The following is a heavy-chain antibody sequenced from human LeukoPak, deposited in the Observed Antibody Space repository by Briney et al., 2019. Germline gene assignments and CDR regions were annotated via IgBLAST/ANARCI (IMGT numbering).Heavy chain of an antibody. CDR3: AKGPRNHYFYFMDV. CDR2: ISWNSGSI. V-gene: IGHV3-9*01. CDR1: RFTFDDYA. J-gene: IGHJ6*03. Sequence: GGSLRLSCAASRFTFDDYAMHWVRQAPGKGLEWVAGISWNSGSIDYADSVKGRFTISRDNAMNSLDLQMHSLSPEDTALYYCAKGPRNHYFYFMDVWGKGTTVTVSS.